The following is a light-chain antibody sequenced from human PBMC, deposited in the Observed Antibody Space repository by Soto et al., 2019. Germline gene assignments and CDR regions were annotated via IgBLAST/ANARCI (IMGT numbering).Light chain of an antibody. CDR2: DTD. CDR3: ATWDSSLTAGPV. J-gene: IGLJ3*02. Sequence: QSVLTQPPSVSAAPGQTVTISCSGSSSNVGSNYVAWYQHFPGTAPKVLIYDTDKRPSGVPDRFSGSKSGTSATLGITGLQTGDEADYYCATWDSSLTAGPVFGGGTKVTVL. V-gene: IGLV1-51*01. CDR1: SSNVGSNY.